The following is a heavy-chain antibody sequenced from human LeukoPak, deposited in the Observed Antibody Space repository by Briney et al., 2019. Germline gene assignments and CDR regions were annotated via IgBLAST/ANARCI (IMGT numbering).Heavy chain of an antibody. D-gene: IGHD6-13*01. CDR2: ISYDGSNK. CDR3: AKEPRIAAAGAMDY. CDR1: GFTFSSYG. V-gene: IGHV3-30*18. Sequence: AGGSLRLSCAASGFTFSSYGMHWVRQAPGKGLEWVAVISYDGSNKYYADSVKGRFTISRDNSKNTLYLQMNGLRAEDTAVYYCAKEPRIAAAGAMDYWGQGTLVTVSS. J-gene: IGHJ4*02.